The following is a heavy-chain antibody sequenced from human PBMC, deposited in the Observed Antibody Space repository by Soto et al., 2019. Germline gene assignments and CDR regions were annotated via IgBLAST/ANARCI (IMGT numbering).Heavy chain of an antibody. CDR2: ISGSGDST. CDR3: AKDSFINLRGYDSY. V-gene: IGHV3-23*01. Sequence: GGSLRLSCAASGFTFSTYAMIRVCQAPGKGLEWVSAISGSGDSTYYADSVKGRFTISRDNSKNTLYLQMSSLRAEDTAIYYCAKDSFINLRGYDSYWGQGTLVTVSS. J-gene: IGHJ4*02. D-gene: IGHD5-12*01. CDR1: GFTFSTYA.